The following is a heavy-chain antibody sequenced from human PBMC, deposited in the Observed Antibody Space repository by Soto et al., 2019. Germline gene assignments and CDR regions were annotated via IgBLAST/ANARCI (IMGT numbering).Heavy chain of an antibody. CDR2: ISAYNGNT. D-gene: IGHD3-10*01. Sequence: ASVKVSCKASGYTFTSYGISWVRQAPGQGLEWMGWISAYNGNTNYAQKLQGRVTMTTDTSTSTAYMELRSLRSDDTAVYYCARDLRFQVPGRDGSGSYYTNNWFDPWGQGTLVTVSS. J-gene: IGHJ5*02. V-gene: IGHV1-18*01. CDR1: GYTFTSYG. CDR3: ARDLRFQVPGRDGSGSYYTNNWFDP.